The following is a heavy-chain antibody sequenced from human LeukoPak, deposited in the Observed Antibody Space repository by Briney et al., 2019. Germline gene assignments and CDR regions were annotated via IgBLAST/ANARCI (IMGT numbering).Heavy chain of an antibody. CDR2: ISGSGGST. CDR1: GFTFSSYG. V-gene: IGHV3-23*01. D-gene: IGHD4-17*01. Sequence: GGSLRLSCAAPGFTFSSYGMSWVRQAPGKGLEWVSAISGSGGSTYYADSVKGRFTISRDNAKNSLYLQMNSLRAEDTAVYYCAREATVNAEYFQHWGQGTLVTVSS. CDR3: AREATVNAEYFQH. J-gene: IGHJ1*01.